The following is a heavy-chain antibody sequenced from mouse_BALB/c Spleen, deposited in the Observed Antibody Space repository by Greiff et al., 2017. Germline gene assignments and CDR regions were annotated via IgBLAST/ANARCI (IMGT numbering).Heavy chain of an antibody. CDR1: GFTFSSFG. D-gene: IGHD1-1*01. CDR2: ISSGSSTI. CDR3: ARTHYYDDYFDY. Sequence: EVKVVESGGGLVQPGGSRKLSCAASGFTFSSFGMHWVRQAPEKGLEWVAYISSGSSTIYYADTVKGRFTISRDNPKNTLFLQMTSLRSEDTAMYYCARTHYYDDYFDYWGQGTTLTVSS. J-gene: IGHJ2*01. V-gene: IGHV5-17*02.